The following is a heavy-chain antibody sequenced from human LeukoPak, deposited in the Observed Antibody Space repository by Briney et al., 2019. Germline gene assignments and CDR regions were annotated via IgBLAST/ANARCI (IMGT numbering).Heavy chain of an antibody. CDR3: ARETKVGATPTPYYYYGMDV. J-gene: IGHJ6*02. V-gene: IGHV4-59*08. CDR1: GGSISSYY. CDR2: IYYSGST. Sequence: PETLSLTCTVSGGSISSYYWSWIRQPPGKGLEWIGYIYYSGSTNYNPSLKSRVTISVDTSKNQFSLKLRSVTAADTAVYYCARETKVGATPTPYYYYGMDVWGQGTTVTVSS. D-gene: IGHD1-26*01.